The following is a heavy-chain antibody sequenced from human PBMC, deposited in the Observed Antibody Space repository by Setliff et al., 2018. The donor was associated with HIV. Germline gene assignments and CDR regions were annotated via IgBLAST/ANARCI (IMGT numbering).Heavy chain of an antibody. CDR1: GGSISSYY. CDR3: ARGLNYYGSGSYLPLGY. V-gene: IGHV4-4*07. D-gene: IGHD3-10*01. Sequence: SETLSLTCTVSGGSISSYYWSWIRQPAGKGLEWIGRIYTSGSTNYNPSLKSRVTISVDTSKNQFSLKLSSATAADTAVYYCARGLNYYGSGSYLPLGYWGQGTLVTVSS. J-gene: IGHJ4*02. CDR2: IYTSGST.